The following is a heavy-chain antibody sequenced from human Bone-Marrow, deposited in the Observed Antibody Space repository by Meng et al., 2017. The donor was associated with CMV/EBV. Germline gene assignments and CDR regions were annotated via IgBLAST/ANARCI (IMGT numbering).Heavy chain of an antibody. CDR2: IYYSGST. V-gene: IGHV4-31*03. Sequence: SETLSLTCTVSGGSISSGGYYWSWIRQHPGKGLEWIGYIYYSGSTYYNPSLKSRVTISVDTSKNQFSLKLSSVTAADTAVYYCARYQVSSWGGRFDPWGQGTLVTVSS. D-gene: IGHD6-13*01. CDR1: GGSISSGGYY. J-gene: IGHJ5*02. CDR3: ARYQVSSWGGRFDP.